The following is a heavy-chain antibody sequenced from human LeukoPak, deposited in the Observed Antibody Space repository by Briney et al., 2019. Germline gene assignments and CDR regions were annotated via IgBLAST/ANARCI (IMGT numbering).Heavy chain of an antibody. CDR3: ASQWELRY. CDR2: INWNGGST. Sequence: GGSLRLSCAASGFTFDDSGMSWVRQAPGKGLKWVSSINWNGGSTGYADSVKGRFTISRDNSKNTLYLQMNSLRAEDTAVYYCASQWELRYWGQGTLVTVSS. V-gene: IGHV3-20*04. CDR1: GFTFDDSG. D-gene: IGHD1-26*01. J-gene: IGHJ4*02.